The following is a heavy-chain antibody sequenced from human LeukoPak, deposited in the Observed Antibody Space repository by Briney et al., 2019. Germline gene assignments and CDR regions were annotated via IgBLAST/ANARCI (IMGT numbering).Heavy chain of an antibody. CDR1: GGSISSSSSSY. J-gene: IGHJ4*02. D-gene: IGHD1-1*01. CDR2: FSYSGSA. V-gene: IGHV4-39*01. CDR3: ARLWRAAIDY. Sequence: SETLSPTCSVVSGGSISSSSSSYWGWVRQPPGKGVSWIGSFSYSGSAYYNPSLNSRVTISADTSKNQFSLKLSSVTAADTAVYYCARLWRAAIDYGGQGTLVAVSS.